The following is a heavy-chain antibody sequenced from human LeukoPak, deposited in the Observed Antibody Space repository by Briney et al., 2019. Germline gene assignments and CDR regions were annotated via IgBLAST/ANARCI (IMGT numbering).Heavy chain of an antibody. J-gene: IGHJ4*02. CDR3: ARNAGLDN. V-gene: IGHV3-7*03. CDR1: GFTFGDTW. D-gene: IGHD2-8*01. Sequence: GGSLRLSCAASGFTFGDTWMNWVRQVPGQGLEWVANIKQDGSEKFYVASVKGRFTISRDNGKSSLYLQMNSLRAEDTALYYCARNAGLDNWGQGILVTVSS. CDR2: IKQDGSEK.